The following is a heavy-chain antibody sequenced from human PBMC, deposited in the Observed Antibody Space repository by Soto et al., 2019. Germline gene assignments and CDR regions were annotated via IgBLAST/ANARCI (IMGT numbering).Heavy chain of an antibody. CDR2: ISYDGSNK. J-gene: IGHJ3*02. CDR1: GFTFSSYA. Sequence: QVQLVESGGGVVQPGRSLRLSCAASGFTFSSYAMHWVRQAPGKGLEWVAVISYDGSNKYYADSVKGRFTISRDNSKNTLYLQMNSLRAEDTAVYYCARARYSSSWYRSAFDIWGQGTMVTVSS. V-gene: IGHV3-30-3*01. CDR3: ARARYSSSWYRSAFDI. D-gene: IGHD6-13*01.